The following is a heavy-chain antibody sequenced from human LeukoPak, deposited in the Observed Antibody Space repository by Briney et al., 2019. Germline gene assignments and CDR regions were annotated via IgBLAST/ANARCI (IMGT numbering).Heavy chain of an antibody. J-gene: IGHJ6*03. D-gene: IGHD3-16*01. CDR1: GGSISSYY. V-gene: IGHV4-59*08. Sequence: PSETLSLTCTVSGGSISSYYWSWIRQPPGKGLEWIGYIYYSGSTNYNPSLKSRVTISVDTSKNQFSLKLSSVTAADTAVYYCARVRGTDSYYYMDVWGKGTTVTVSS. CDR3: ARVRGTDSYYYMDV. CDR2: IYYSGST.